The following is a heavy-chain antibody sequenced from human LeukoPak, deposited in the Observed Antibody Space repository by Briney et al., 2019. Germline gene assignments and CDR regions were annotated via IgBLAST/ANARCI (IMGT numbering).Heavy chain of an antibody. Sequence: GSLRLSCAASGFTFSSYWMSWVRHAPGKGLELVANTKQDGSGKYYVDSVEGRFTVSRDNAKNSLYLQMNSLRAEDTAVYYCARENYNWNPDQGYNVFDYWGQGILVTVSS. CDR3: ARENYNWNPDQGYNVFDY. J-gene: IGHJ4*02. D-gene: IGHD1-20*01. CDR2: TKQDGSGK. V-gene: IGHV3-7*01. CDR1: GFTFSSYW.